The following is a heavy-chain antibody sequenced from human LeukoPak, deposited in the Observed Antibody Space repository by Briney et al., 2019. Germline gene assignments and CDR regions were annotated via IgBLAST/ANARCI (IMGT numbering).Heavy chain of an antibody. Sequence: SETLSLTCAVYGGSFSGYYWSWIRQPPGKGLEWIGEINHSGSTNYNPSLKSRVTISVDTSKNQFSLKLSSVTAADTAVYYCVRVFPMVRGVPDYWGQGTLVTVSS. CDR1: GGSFSGYY. CDR3: VRVFPMVRGVPDY. CDR2: INHSGST. J-gene: IGHJ4*02. D-gene: IGHD3-10*01. V-gene: IGHV4-34*01.